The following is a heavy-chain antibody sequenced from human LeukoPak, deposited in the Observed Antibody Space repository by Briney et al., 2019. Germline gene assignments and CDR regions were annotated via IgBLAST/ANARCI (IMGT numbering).Heavy chain of an antibody. V-gene: IGHV3-21*01. CDR3: ASLRPGVSY. D-gene: IGHD3-3*01. CDR2: ISSSSSYI. Sequence: GGSLRLSCAASGFTFSSYSMNWVRQAPGKGLEWVSSISSSSSYIYYAASVKGRFTISRDNAKNSLYLQMNSLRAEDTAVYYCASLRPGVSYWGQGTLVTVSS. CDR1: GFTFSSYS. J-gene: IGHJ4*02.